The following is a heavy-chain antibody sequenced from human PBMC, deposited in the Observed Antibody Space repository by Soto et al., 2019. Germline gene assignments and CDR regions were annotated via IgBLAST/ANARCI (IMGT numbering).Heavy chain of an antibody. CDR3: ARRGTTFRFDY. CDR1: GGSISSSSYY. V-gene: IGHV4-39*01. Sequence: QLQLQESGPGLVKPSETLSLTCTVSGGSISSSSYYWGWIRQPPGKGLEWIGSIYYSGSTYYNPSLKXRXPXSXDTAKHQCSLKLSSVTAADTAVYYCARRGTTFRFDYWGQGTLVTVSS. D-gene: IGHD3-10*02. CDR2: IYYSGST. J-gene: IGHJ4*02.